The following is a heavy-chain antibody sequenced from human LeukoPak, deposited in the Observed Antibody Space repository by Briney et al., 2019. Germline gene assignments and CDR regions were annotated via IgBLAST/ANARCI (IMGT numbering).Heavy chain of an antibody. V-gene: IGHV3-7*01. D-gene: IGHD3-3*01. CDR1: GFSFRNYW. CDR3: ARKNYDFLSGGPKHFDY. Sequence: GGSLRLSCAASGFSFRNYWMSWVRQAPGKGLEWVADIKQDGSEKNYVDSVKGRFTTSRDNAKNSLSLQMNSLRAEDTAVYYCARKNYDFLSGGPKHFDYWGQGTLVTVSS. J-gene: IGHJ4*02. CDR2: IKQDGSEK.